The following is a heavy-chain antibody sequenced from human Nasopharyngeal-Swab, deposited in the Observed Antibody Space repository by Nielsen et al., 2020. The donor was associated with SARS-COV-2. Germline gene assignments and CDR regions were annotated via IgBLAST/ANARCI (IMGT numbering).Heavy chain of an antibody. V-gene: IGHV3-7*05. J-gene: IGHJ3*02. D-gene: IGHD2-15*01. CDR3: ARDPELYCSGGSCYPDAFDI. CDR1: GFTFSSYW. CDR2: IKQDGSEK. Sequence: GESLKISCAASGFTFSSYWMSWVRQAPGKGLEWVANIKQDGSEKYYVDSVKGRFTISRDNAKNSPYLQMNSLRAEDTAVYYCARDPELYCSGGSCYPDAFDIWGQGTMVTASS.